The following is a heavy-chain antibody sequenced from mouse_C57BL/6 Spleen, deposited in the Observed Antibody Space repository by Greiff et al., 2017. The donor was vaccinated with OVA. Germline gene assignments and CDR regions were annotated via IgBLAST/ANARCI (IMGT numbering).Heavy chain of an antibody. Sequence: EVKLMESGGGLVKPGGSLKLSCAASGFTFSDYGMHWVRQAPEKGLEWVAYISSGSSTIYYADTVKGRFTISRDNAKNTLFLQMTSLRSVDTSMYYCARGLPYFDVWGTGTTVTVSS. D-gene: IGHD2-1*01. V-gene: IGHV5-17*01. J-gene: IGHJ1*03. CDR3: ARGLPYFDV. CDR2: ISSGSSTI. CDR1: GFTFSDYG.